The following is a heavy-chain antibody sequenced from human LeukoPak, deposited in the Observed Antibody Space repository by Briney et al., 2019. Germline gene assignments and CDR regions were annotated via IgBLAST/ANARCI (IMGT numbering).Heavy chain of an antibody. CDR2: ISSSTTI. D-gene: IGHD6-13*01. CDR1: GFTFSSFS. Sequence: RGSLRLSCTASGFTFSSFSMNWVRQAPGKGLEWVSYISSSTTIYYADSVKGRFTISRDNAKNSLYLQMNSLRAEDTAVYYCASPIATDGLDYWGQGTLVTVSS. V-gene: IGHV3-48*04. CDR3: ASPIATDGLDY. J-gene: IGHJ4*02.